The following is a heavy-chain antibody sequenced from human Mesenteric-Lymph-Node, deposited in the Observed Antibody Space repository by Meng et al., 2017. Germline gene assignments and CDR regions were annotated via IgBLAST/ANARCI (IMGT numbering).Heavy chain of an antibody. D-gene: IGHD6-13*01. CDR2: IYHSGST. Sequence: SETLSLTCTVSGGSISSSSYYWGWIRQPPGKGLEWIGSIYHSGSTYYNPSLKSRVTISVDTSKNQFSLKLSSVTAADTAVYYCARIPSIAAAVNNWFDPWGQGTLVTVSS. CDR3: ARIPSIAAAVNNWFDP. CDR1: GGSISSSSYY. V-gene: IGHV4-39*07. J-gene: IGHJ5*02.